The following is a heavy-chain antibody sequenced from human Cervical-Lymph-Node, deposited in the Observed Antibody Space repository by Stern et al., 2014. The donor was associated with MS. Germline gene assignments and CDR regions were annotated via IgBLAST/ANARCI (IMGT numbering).Heavy chain of an antibody. CDR2: ISAYHVNI. Sequence: VQLVQSGAEVKKPGASVKVSCKASGYRFTNYGISWVRQAPGQGPEWMGCISAYHVNIKDEKKFKGRVTMTTDTSTSTAYMELRSLRSDDTAVYYGARDGERKWELPNYFYSAGMDVWGQGTTVTVSS. J-gene: IGHJ6*02. CDR3: ARDGERKWELPNYFYSAGMDV. D-gene: IGHD1-26*01. CDR1: GYRFTNYG. V-gene: IGHV1-18*04.